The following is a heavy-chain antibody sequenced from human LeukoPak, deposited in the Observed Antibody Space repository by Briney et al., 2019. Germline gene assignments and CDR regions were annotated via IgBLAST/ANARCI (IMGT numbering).Heavy chain of an antibody. J-gene: IGHJ4*02. Sequence: GASVTVSCKASGYTFTSYGITWVRLAPGQGLEWMGGIIPIFGTANYAQKFQGRVTITADESTSTAYMELSSLRSEDTAVYYCARDQGAYDSSGYYYDYWGQGTLVTVSS. CDR2: IIPIFGTA. CDR3: ARDQGAYDSSGYYYDY. CDR1: GYTFTSYG. V-gene: IGHV1-69*13. D-gene: IGHD3-22*01.